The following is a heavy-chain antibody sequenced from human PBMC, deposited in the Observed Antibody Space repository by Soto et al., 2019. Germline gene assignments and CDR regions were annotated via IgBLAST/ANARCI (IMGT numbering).Heavy chain of an antibody. D-gene: IGHD3-22*01. J-gene: IGHJ4*02. CDR2: ISGSGGST. CDR3: AKDASYYYDSSGYFDY. Sequence: AISGSGGSTYYADSVKGRFTISRDNSKNTLYLQMNSLRAEDTAVYYCAKDASYYYDSSGYFDYWGQGTLVTVSS. V-gene: IGHV3-23*01.